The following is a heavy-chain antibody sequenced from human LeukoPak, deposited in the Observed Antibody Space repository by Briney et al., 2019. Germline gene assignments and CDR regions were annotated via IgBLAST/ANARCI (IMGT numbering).Heavy chain of an antibody. V-gene: IGHV4-4*07. CDR2: IYTSGST. Sequence: LETLSLTCTVSGGSISSYYWSWIRQPAGKGLEWIGRIYTSGSTNYNPSLKSRVTMSVDTSKNQFSLKLSSVTAADTAVYYCARGLYSGSYPYNWFDPWGQGTLVTVSS. CDR1: GGSISSYY. D-gene: IGHD1-26*01. J-gene: IGHJ5*02. CDR3: ARGLYSGSYPYNWFDP.